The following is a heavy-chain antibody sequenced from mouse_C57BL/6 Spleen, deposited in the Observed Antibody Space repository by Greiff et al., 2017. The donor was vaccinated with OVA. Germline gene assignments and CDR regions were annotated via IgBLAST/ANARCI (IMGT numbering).Heavy chain of an antibody. CDR3: ATAVVATRDAMDY. J-gene: IGHJ4*01. V-gene: IGHV1-22*01. CDR2: INPNNGGT. CDR1: GYTFTDYN. D-gene: IGHD1-1*01. Sequence: SGPELVKPGASVKMSCKASGYTFTDYNMHWVKQSHGKSLEWIGYINPNNGGTSYNQKFKGKATLTVNKSSSTAYMELRSLTSEDSAVYYCATAVVATRDAMDYWGQGTSVTVSS.